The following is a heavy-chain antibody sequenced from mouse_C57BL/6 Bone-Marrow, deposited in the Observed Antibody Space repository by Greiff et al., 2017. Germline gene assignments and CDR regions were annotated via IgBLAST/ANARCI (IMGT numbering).Heavy chain of an antibody. J-gene: IGHJ2*01. Sequence: VQLQQSGAELVRPGTSVKVSCKASGYAFTNYLIEWVKQRPGQGLEWIGVINPGSGGTNYNEKFKGKATLTADKSSSTAYMQLSSLTSEDSAVYFCARACYYFDYWGQGTTLTVSA. V-gene: IGHV1-54*01. CDR1: GYAFTNYL. CDR2: INPGSGGT. CDR3: ARACYYFDY.